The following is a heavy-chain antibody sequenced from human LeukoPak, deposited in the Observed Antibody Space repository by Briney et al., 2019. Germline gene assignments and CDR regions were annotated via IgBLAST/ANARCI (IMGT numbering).Heavy chain of an antibody. Sequence: GGSLRLSCAASGFTVSSNYMSWVRQAPGKGLEWVSVIYSGGSIYYADSVKGRFTISRDNSRSTLYLQMNSLRAEDTAVYYCARDTSIPMTGTHSYWGQGTLVTVSS. J-gene: IGHJ4*02. CDR1: GFTVSSNY. CDR2: IYSGGSI. V-gene: IGHV3-66*01. D-gene: IGHD1-1*01. CDR3: ARDTSIPMTGTHSY.